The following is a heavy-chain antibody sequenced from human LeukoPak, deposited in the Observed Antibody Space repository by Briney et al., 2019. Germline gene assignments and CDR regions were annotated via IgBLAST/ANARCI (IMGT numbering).Heavy chain of an antibody. D-gene: IGHD2-21*01. J-gene: IGHJ4*02. CDR3: ARGLYCGGDCYSNDY. V-gene: IGHV3-21*01. CDR2: ISSSSSYI. CDR1: GFTFSSYS. Sequence: GGSLRLSCAASGFTFSSYSMNWVRQAPGKGLEWVSSISSSSSYIYYADSVKGRFTISRDNAKNSLYLQMNSLRAEDTAVYYCARGLYCGGDCYSNDYWGQGTLVTVSS.